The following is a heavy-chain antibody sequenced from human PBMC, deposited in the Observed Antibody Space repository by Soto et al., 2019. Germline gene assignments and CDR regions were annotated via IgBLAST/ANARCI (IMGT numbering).Heavy chain of an antibody. V-gene: IGHV3-33*01. CDR3: ARPSNTWIQSEDYYYGMDV. CDR1: GFTFSSYG. Sequence: GGSLRLSCAASGFTFSSYGMHWVRQAPGKGLEWVAVIWYDGSNKYYADSVKGRFTISRDNSKNTLYLQMNSLRAEDTAVYYCARPSNTWIQSEDYYYGMDVWGQGTTVTVSS. D-gene: IGHD5-18*01. CDR2: IWYDGSNK. J-gene: IGHJ6*02.